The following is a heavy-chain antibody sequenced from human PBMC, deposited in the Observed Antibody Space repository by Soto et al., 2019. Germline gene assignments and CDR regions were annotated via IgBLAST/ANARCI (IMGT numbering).Heavy chain of an antibody. CDR1: GGSFSGYY. CDR2: INHSGST. V-gene: IGHV4-34*01. D-gene: IGHD4-4*01. J-gene: IGHJ6*03. Sequence: PSETLSLTCAVYGGSFSGYYWSWIRQPPGKGLEWIGEINHSGSTNYNPSLKSRVTISVDTSKNQFSLKLSSVTAADTAVYYCASVLQPLIGYYYYTDVWGKGTTVTVSS. CDR3: ASVLQPLIGYYYYTDV.